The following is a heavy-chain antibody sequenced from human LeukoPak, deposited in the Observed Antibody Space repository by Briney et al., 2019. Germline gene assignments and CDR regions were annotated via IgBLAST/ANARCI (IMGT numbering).Heavy chain of an antibody. CDR3: ANIMPPHYCGGDCYYFDY. J-gene: IGHJ4*02. CDR2: ISYDGSNK. D-gene: IGHD2-21*02. V-gene: IGHV3-30*18. CDR1: GFTFSSYG. Sequence: GGSLRLSCAASGFTFSSYGMHWVRQAPGKGLEWVAVISYDGSNKYYADSVKGRFTISRDNSKNTLYLQMNSLRAEDTAVYYCANIMPPHYCGGDCYYFDYWGQGTLVTVSS.